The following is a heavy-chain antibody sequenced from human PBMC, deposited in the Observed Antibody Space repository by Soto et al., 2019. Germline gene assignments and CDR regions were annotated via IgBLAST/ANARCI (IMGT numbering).Heavy chain of an antibody. CDR2: IKSKTDGGTA. Sequence: EVQLVESGGGLVKPGGSLRLSCAASGFTFDNAWMSWVRQAPGKGLEWVGRIKSKTDGGTADYAAPVKGRFTISRDDSKNTLFLQMTSLKTEDTAVYYCTTDRGHMYDFDYWGQGTLVPVSS. CDR1: GFTFDNAW. V-gene: IGHV3-15*01. J-gene: IGHJ4*02. CDR3: TTDRGHMYDFDY. D-gene: IGHD2-8*01.